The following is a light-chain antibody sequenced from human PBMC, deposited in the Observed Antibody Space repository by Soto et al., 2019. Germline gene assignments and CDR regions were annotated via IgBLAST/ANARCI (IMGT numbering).Light chain of an antibody. CDR1: QSVSSSY. Sequence: ESVLTQSPGTLSLSPGERATLSCRASQSVSSSYLAWYQQKPGQAPRLLIYGASSRATGIPDRFSGSGSGTDFTLTISRLEPEDFAVYYCQQYGSSPQLTFGGGTKWIS. V-gene: IGKV3-20*01. J-gene: IGKJ4*01. CDR2: GAS. CDR3: QQYGSSPQLT.